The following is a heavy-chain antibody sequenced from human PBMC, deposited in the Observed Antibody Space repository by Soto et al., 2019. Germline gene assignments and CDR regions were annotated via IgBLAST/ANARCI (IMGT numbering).Heavy chain of an antibody. CDR3: SRQRDCSSTCCYGAYYYYGMDV. CDR2: IDPSDSYT. V-gene: IGHV5-10-1*01. D-gene: IGHD2-2*01. CDR1: GYSFASYW. Sequence: GESLKICCKGSGYSFASYWISGVRQMPGKGLEWMGRIDPSDSYTNYSPSFQGHGTIASDKSISTAYVQWSSLKAADTAMYYCSRQRDCSSTCCYGAYYYYGMDVWGQAATVTVSS. J-gene: IGHJ6*02.